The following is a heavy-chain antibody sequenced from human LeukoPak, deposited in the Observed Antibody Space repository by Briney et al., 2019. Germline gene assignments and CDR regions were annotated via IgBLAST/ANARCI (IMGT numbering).Heavy chain of an antibody. D-gene: IGHD3-3*01. CDR1: GCSINSRSYY. CDR2: IYYSGST. Sequence: SETLSLTCSVSGCSINSRSYYWGWIRQPPGKGLEWIGSIYYSGSTYYNVSLKSRVTISVDTSKNQLSLKLSSVTAADTAVYYCAREVYDFWSGYSYWYFDVWGRGTLVTVAS. J-gene: IGHJ2*01. V-gene: IGHV4-39*01. CDR3: AREVYDFWSGYSYWYFDV.